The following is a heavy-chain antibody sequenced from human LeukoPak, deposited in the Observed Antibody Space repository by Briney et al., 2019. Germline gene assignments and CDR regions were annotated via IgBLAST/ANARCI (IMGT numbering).Heavy chain of an antibody. CDR1: GITFSKYG. CDR2: ITTGGDDL. CDR3: ARKQWLNS. J-gene: IGHJ5*02. V-gene: IGHV3-21*01. Sequence: GGSLRLSCAASGITFSKYGMSWVRQAPGKGLEWVSSITTGGDDLYYSDSVKGRFTISRDNAKNSLFLQMNNLRAEDTAVYYCARKQWLNSWGQGTRVIVSS. D-gene: IGHD6-19*01.